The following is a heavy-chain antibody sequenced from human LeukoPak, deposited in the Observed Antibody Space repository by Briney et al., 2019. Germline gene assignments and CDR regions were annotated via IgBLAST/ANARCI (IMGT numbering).Heavy chain of an antibody. J-gene: IGHJ4*02. CDR2: INPSGGST. D-gene: IGHD3-10*02. Sequence: AASVKVSCKASGYTFTSYYMHWVRQAPGQGLEWMGIINPSGGSTSYAQKFQGRVTMTRDTSTSTVYMELSSLRSEDTAVYYCARDGIGSDYVRYFDYWGQGTLVTVSS. V-gene: IGHV1-46*01. CDR3: ARDGIGSDYVRYFDY. CDR1: GYTFTSYY.